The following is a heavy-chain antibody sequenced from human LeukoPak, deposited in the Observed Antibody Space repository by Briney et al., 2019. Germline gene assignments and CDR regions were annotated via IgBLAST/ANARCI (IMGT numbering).Heavy chain of an antibody. V-gene: IGHV3-21*01. Sequence: EGSLRLSCAASTFTFSSYNMNWVRQAPGKGLEWVSSSSSSGTYIYYRDSVKGRFTISRDNAENSLYLEMNSLRVEDTAIYYCVRDRGSYRPIDYWGQGTLVTVSS. J-gene: IGHJ4*02. CDR1: TFTFSSYN. D-gene: IGHD1-26*01. CDR2: SSSSGTYI. CDR3: VRDRGSYRPIDY.